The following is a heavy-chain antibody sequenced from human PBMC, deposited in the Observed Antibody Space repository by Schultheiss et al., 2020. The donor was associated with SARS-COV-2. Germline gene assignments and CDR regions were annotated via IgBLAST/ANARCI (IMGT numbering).Heavy chain of an antibody. Sequence: GESLKISCKGSGYSFISYWITWVRQMPGKDLEWIGRIDPSDSYTKYSPSFQGHVTISADKSISTAYVQWSSLKASDTAMYYCATHVSLRESFSFDYWGQGTLVTVSS. CDR1: GYSFISYW. J-gene: IGHJ4*02. V-gene: IGHV5-10-1*01. CDR2: IDPSDSYT. CDR3: ATHVSLRESFSFDY. D-gene: IGHD3-10*01.